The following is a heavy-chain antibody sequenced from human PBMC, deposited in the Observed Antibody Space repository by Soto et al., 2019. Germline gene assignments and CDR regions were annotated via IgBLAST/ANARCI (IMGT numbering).Heavy chain of an antibody. CDR3: PRAVAVAAAFDY. D-gene: IGHD6-19*01. V-gene: IGHV1-3*05. CDR2: INAGNGNT. CDR1: GCTFTGYA. J-gene: IGHJ4*02. Sequence: QVQLLQSGAEEKKPGASVKVSCKASGCTFTGYAMHWVRQAPGQRLEWMGWINAGNGNTKYSHKFQGRVTITRDTSASTAYMELSSLISEDTAVYYCPRAVAVAAAFDYWGQGTLVTVSS.